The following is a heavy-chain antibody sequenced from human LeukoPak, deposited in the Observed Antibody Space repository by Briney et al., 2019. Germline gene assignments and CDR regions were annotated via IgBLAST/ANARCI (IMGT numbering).Heavy chain of an antibody. CDR3: ARDPGRGNWFDP. Sequence: GAAVKDSRKASRYTLTSYHIHWVRQAPGQGGEWMGIINPSGGSTSYAQKFQGRVTMTRDTSTRTVYMELSSLRSEDTAVYYCARDPGRGNWFDPWGQGTLVTVSS. J-gene: IGHJ5*02. CDR1: RYTLTSYH. V-gene: IGHV1-46*01. CDR2: INPSGGST.